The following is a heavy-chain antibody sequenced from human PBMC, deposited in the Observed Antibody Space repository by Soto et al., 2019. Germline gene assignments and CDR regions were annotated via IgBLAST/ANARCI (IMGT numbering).Heavy chain of an antibody. CDR2: IFYTGST. D-gene: IGHD5-12*01. CDR1: GGTINSGDYF. J-gene: IGHJ4*02. Sequence: PSETLSLTCSVSGGTINSGDYFWSWIRQPPGKGLEWIGSIFYTGSTYYSPSLKSRASMSMDTSKNPFSLRLRSLTAADTAVYFCARVKATLYRHYYFDYWGQGTQVT. V-gene: IGHV4-30-4*01. CDR3: ARVKATLYRHYYFDY.